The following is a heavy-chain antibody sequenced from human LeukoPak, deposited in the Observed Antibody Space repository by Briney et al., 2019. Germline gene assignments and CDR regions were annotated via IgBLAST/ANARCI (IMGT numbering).Heavy chain of an antibody. CDR3: ARHSQWGVIPWASDI. V-gene: IGHV4-38-2*01. CDR2: VFHSGSI. Sequence: PSETLSLTCAVSGYSISSDYYWGWIRQPPGKGLEWIGTVFHSGSIYYNPSLKSRVTISVDTSKNQFSLNLSSVTAADTAVYYCARHSQWGVIPWASDIWGQGTMVTVSS. J-gene: IGHJ3*02. CDR1: GYSISSDYY. D-gene: IGHD3-16*02.